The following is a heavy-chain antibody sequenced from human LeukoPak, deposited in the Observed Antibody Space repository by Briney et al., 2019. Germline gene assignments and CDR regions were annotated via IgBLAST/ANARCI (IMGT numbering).Heavy chain of an antibody. CDR2: NSYSGST. CDR1: GGSMSSSTYY. Sequence: PSETLSLTCTVSGGSMSSSTYYWGWIRQPPGKGLEWIGSNSYSGSTYYNPSLKSRVTLSVDTSKNQFSLKVNSVTAADTAVYYCGRSFDAKSVGYWGQGTLVTVSS. V-gene: IGHV4-39*01. CDR3: GRSFDAKSVGY. J-gene: IGHJ4*02. D-gene: IGHD2-8*01.